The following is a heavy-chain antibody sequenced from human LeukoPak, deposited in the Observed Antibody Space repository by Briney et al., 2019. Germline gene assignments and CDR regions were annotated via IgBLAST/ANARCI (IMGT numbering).Heavy chain of an antibody. CDR2: IYYSGST. D-gene: IGHD3-10*01. CDR3: ARVGLSGSYYPGSPLYYYYYMDV. J-gene: IGHJ6*03. CDR1: GGSISSSSYY. Sequence: SETLSLTCTVSGGSISSSSYYWGWIRQPPGKGLEWIGSIYYSGSTYYNPSLKSRVTISVDTSKNQFSLKLSSVTAADTAVYYCARVGLSGSYYPGSPLYYYYYMDVWGKGTTVTISS. V-gene: IGHV4-39*07.